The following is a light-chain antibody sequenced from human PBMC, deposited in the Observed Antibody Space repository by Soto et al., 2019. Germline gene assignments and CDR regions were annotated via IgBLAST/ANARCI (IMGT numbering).Light chain of an antibody. V-gene: IGKV3-20*01. CDR3: QQYGSSLRT. CDR2: GAS. CDR1: QSVSSSY. Sequence: EIVLTQSPGTLSLSPGERASLSCRASQSVSSSYLACYQQKPGQAPRLLIYGASSRATGIPDRFSGSGSGTDFTLTISRLEPEDFAVYYCQQYGSSLRTFGQGTKVDIK. J-gene: IGKJ1*01.